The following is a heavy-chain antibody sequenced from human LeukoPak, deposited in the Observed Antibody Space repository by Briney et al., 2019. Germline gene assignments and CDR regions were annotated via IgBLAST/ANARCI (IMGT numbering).Heavy chain of an antibody. CDR2: IIGSGGST. Sequence: GGSLRLSCAASGFTFSSYGMSWVRQAPGKGLEWVSAIIGSGGSTYYADSVKGRITISRDNSKNTLYLQMNSLRAEDTAVYYCANPPVVIAVAGTSDYWGQGTLVTVSS. CDR1: GFTFSSYG. V-gene: IGHV3-23*01. CDR3: ANPPVVIAVAGTSDY. J-gene: IGHJ4*02. D-gene: IGHD6-19*01.